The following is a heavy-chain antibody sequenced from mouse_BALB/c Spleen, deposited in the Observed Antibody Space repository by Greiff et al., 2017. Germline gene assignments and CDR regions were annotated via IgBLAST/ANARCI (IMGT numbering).Heavy chain of an antibody. V-gene: IGHV1-54*01. Sequence: VQLQQSGAELVRPGTSVKVSCKASGYAFTNYLIEWVKQRPGQGLEWIGVINPGSGGTNYNEKFKGKATLTADKSSSTAYMQLSSLTSDDSAVYFCARENSYYFDYWGQGTTLTVSS. CDR2: INPGSGGT. CDR3: ARENSYYFDY. J-gene: IGHJ2*01. CDR1: GYAFTNYL.